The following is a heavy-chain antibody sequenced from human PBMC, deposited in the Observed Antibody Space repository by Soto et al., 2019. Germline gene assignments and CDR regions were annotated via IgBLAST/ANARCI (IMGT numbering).Heavy chain of an antibody. CDR3: LSWVSAHFDY. V-gene: IGHV3-23*01. CDR1: GLTFDSPYSHA. D-gene: IGHD2-8*01. Sequence: GGSLRLSCEASGLTFDSPYSHALSWVRQSPGKRPEWVSTISSNGANTHYAESVHGRFTISKDASRNTVHLHMNSLRADDTATYFCLSWVSAHFDYWGHGTPVTVSS. J-gene: IGHJ4*01. CDR2: ISSNGANT.